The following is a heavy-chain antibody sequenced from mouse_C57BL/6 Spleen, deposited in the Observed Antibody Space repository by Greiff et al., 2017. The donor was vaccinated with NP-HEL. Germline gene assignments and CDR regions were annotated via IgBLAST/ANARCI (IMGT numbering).Heavy chain of an antibody. J-gene: IGHJ1*03. CDR1: GYAFSSYW. CDR3: ARVDGNSSYWYFDV. CDR2: IYPGDGDT. Sequence: QVQLQQSGAELVKPGASVKISCKASGYAFSSYWMNWVKQRPGKGLEWIGQIYPGDGDTNYNGKFKGKATLTADKSSSTAYMQLSSLTSEDSAVYFCARVDGNSSYWYFDVWGTGTTVTVSS. D-gene: IGHD2-1*01. V-gene: IGHV1-80*01.